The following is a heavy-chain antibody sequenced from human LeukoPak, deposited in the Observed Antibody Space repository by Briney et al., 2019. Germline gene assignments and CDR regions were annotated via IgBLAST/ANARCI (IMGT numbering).Heavy chain of an antibody. CDR3: ARVRHYGSGSYPGY. V-gene: IGHV3-30*04. CDR1: GFTFSSYA. D-gene: IGHD3-10*01. Sequence: GGSLRLSCAASGFTFSSYAMHRVRQAPGKGLEWVAVISYDGSNKYYADSVKGRFTISRDNSKNTLYLQMNSLRAEDTAMYYCARVRHYGSGSYPGYWGQGTLVTVSS. CDR2: ISYDGSNK. J-gene: IGHJ4*02.